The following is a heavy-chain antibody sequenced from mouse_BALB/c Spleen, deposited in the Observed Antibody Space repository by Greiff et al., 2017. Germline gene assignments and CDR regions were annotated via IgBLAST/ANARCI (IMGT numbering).Heavy chain of an antibody. CDR1: GFYIKDTY. Sequence: VQLQQSGAELVKPGASVKLSCTASGFYIKDTYMHWVKQRPEQGLEWIGRIDPANGNTKYDTKFQGKATITRETSSNTAYLQLRSLTSEDTAVYCCARITTFAYWAQGTRVTVSA. CDR2: IDPANGNT. V-gene: IGHV14-3*02. CDR3: ARITTFAY. J-gene: IGHJ3*01. D-gene: IGHD2-4*01.